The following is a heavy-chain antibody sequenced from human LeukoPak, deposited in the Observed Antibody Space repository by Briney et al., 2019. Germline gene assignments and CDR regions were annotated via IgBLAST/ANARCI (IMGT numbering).Heavy chain of an antibody. Sequence: GGSLRLSCATSGFPFRDYTMHWVRQAPGKGLEWVSLIIWDGGSSKYADSVRGRFTISRDNSKNSLYLQMNSLKTEDTASYYCAKDQNSGTLEYWGQGTLVTVSS. CDR1: GFPFRDYT. V-gene: IGHV3-43*01. J-gene: IGHJ4*02. D-gene: IGHD1-26*01. CDR2: IIWDGGSS. CDR3: AKDQNSGTLEY.